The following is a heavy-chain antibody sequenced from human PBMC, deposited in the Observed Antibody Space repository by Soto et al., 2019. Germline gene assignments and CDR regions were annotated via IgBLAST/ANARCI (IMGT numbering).Heavy chain of an antibody. Sequence: ASVKVSCKASGYTFTSYAMHWVRQAPGQRLEWMGWINAGNGNTKYSQKFQGRVTITRDTSASTAYMELSSLRSEDTAVYYCARDRQQLATYYYYYYMDVWGKGTTVTVSS. V-gene: IGHV1-3*01. CDR3: ARDRQQLATYYYYYYMDV. D-gene: IGHD6-13*01. CDR1: GYTFTSYA. CDR2: INAGNGNT. J-gene: IGHJ6*03.